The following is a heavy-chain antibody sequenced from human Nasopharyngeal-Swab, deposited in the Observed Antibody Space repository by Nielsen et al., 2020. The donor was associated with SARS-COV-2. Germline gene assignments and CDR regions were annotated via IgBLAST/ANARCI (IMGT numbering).Heavy chain of an antibody. CDR2: IYYSGST. D-gene: IGHD2-2*01. CDR3: ARWGVVPAADYYYGMDV. V-gene: IGHV4-31*03. CDR1: GGSISSGGYY. J-gene: IGHJ6*02. Sequence: SETLSLTCTASGGSISSGGYYWSWIRQHPGKGLEWIGYIYYSGSTYYNPSLKSRVTISVDTSKNQFSLKLSSVTATDTAVYYCARWGVVPAADYYYGMDVWGQGTTVTVSS.